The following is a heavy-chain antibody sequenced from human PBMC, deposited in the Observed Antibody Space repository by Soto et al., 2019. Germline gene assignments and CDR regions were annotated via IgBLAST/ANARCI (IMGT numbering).Heavy chain of an antibody. CDR2: IDYSGST. J-gene: IGHJ4*02. V-gene: IGHV4-59*08. Sequence: SETLSLTCTVSGASISSHYWIWIRQPPGKGLEWIGYIDYSGSTNYNASLKSRVTISTDTSKNQFSLKLSSVTAADTAVYYCARRLAGNYGQIDYWGQGTLVTVS. D-gene: IGHD1-7*01. CDR3: ARRLAGNYGQIDY. CDR1: GASISSHY.